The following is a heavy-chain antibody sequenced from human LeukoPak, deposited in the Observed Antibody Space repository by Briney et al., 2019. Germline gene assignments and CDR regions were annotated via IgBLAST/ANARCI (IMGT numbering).Heavy chain of an antibody. CDR2: IKGNGRNI. CDR1: GFTLSSYW. CDR3: TRDLMDYDVSTGLHHYYMDV. V-gene: IGHV3-7*01. Sequence: GGSLRLSCAASGFTLSSYWMNWVRQDPGKGLEWVARIKGNGRNINYVDSVRGRFTISRDNAKNTLYLQMHTLGVEDTAVYYCTRDLMDYDVSTGLHHYYMDVWGQGTTVTVSS. J-gene: IGHJ6*02. D-gene: IGHD3-9*01.